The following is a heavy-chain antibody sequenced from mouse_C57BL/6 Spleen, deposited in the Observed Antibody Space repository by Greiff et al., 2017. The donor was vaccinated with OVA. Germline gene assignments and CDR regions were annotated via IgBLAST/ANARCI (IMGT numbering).Heavy chain of an antibody. Sequence: VKLQQSGAELVKPGASVKISCKASGYTFTDYYINWVKQRPGQGLEWIGKLGPGSGSTYYNEKFKGKATLTADKSSSTAYMQLSSLTSEDSAVYFGAREREYYDYEGDFDYGGQGTTLTVSA. CDR3: AREREYYDYEGDFDY. D-gene: IGHD2-4*01. V-gene: IGHV1-77*01. CDR2: LGPGSGST. J-gene: IGHJ2*01. CDR1: GYTFTDYY.